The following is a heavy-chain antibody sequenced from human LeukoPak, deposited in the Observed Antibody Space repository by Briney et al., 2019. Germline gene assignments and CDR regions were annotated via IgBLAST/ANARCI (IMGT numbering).Heavy chain of an antibody. J-gene: IGHJ4*02. CDR2: IYTSGST. V-gene: IGHV4-61*02. Sequence: PSQTLSLTCTVSGGSISSGSYYWSWIRQPAGKGLERIGRIYTSGSTNYNPSLKSRVTISVDTSKNHFSLKLSSVTAADTAVYYCARDFRGGYDFWSGYYTPYYFDYWGQGTLVTVSP. D-gene: IGHD3-3*01. CDR1: GGSISSGSYY. CDR3: ARDFRGGYDFWSGYYTPYYFDY.